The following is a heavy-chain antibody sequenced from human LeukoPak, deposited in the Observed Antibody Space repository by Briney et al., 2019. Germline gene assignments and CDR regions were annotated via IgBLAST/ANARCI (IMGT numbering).Heavy chain of an antibody. Sequence: GRSLRLSFAASGCTFDDNAMHWVRQAPGKGLEWVSGISWNSGSIGYADSVKGRFTISRDNAKNSLYLQMNSLRPDDTALYYCAKAARDAFAIWGQGTMVTVSS. CDR2: ISWNSGSI. J-gene: IGHJ3*02. CDR1: GCTFDDNA. V-gene: IGHV3-9*01. CDR3: AKAARDAFAI.